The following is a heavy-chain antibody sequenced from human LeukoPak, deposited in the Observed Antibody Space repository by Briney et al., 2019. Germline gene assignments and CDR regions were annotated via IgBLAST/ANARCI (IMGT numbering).Heavy chain of an antibody. D-gene: IGHD5-18*01. CDR1: GGSFSGYY. J-gene: IGHJ4*02. Sequence: SETLSLTCAVYGGSFSGYYWSWIRQPPGKGLEWIGEINHSGSTNYNPSLKSRVTISVDTSKNQFSLKLSSETAADTAVYYCARRTAMEFDYWGQGTLVTVSS. V-gene: IGHV4-34*01. CDR3: ARRTAMEFDY. CDR2: INHSGST.